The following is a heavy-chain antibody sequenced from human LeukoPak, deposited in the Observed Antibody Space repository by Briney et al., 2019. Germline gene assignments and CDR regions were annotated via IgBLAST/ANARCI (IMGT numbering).Heavy chain of an antibody. V-gene: IGHV4-4*07. Sequence: SETLSLTCTVSGGSISDYYWSCIRQPAGKGLEWIGRIYTTGSTDYNPSLKSRVTMSVDTSKNQFSLKLSSVTAADTAVYYCARGPPPDFDCWGQGTLVTVSS. CDR2: IYTTGST. CDR1: GGSISDYY. CDR3: ARGPPPDFDC. J-gene: IGHJ4*02.